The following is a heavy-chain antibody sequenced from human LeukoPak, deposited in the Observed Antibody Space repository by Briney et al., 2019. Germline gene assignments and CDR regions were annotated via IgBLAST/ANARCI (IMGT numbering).Heavy chain of an antibody. CDR1: GFTFRSYE. Sequence: GGSLRLSCEDSGFTFRSYEMNWVRQAPGKGLEWVSAISGSGGSTYYADSVKGRFTISRDNSKNTLYLQMNSLRAEDTAVYYCAKDMQLDDYWGQGTLVTVSS. CDR2: ISGSGGST. V-gene: IGHV3-23*01. CDR3: AKDMQLDDY. D-gene: IGHD6-13*01. J-gene: IGHJ4*02.